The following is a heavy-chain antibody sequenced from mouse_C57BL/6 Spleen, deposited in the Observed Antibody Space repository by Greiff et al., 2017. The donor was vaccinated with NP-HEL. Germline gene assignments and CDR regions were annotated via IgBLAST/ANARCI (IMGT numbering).Heavy chain of an antibody. CDR2: IDPSDSYT. V-gene: IGHV1-50*01. CDR1: GYTFTSYW. CDR3: ARNYGSSYPFDY. D-gene: IGHD1-1*01. Sequence: VKLQQPGAELVKPGASVKLSCKASGYTFTSYWMQWVKQRPGQGLEWLGEIDPSDSYTNYNQKFKGKATLTVDTSSSTAYMQLSSLTSEDSAVYYCARNYGSSYPFDYWGQGTTLTVSS. J-gene: IGHJ2*01.